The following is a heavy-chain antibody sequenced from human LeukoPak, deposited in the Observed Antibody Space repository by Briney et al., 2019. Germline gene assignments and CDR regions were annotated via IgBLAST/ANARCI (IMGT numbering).Heavy chain of an antibody. CDR1: GFTFSGYG. CDR2: TSYDGSNK. J-gene: IGHJ6*02. D-gene: IGHD3-22*01. CDR3: AKGHYDSSSNYYYYGMDV. V-gene: IGHV3-30*18. Sequence: PGRSLRLSCAASGFTFSGYGMHWVRQAPGKGLEWVAVTSYDGSNKFYADSVKGRFTISRDNSKNTLYLQMNSLRAEDTAVYYCAKGHYDSSSNYYYYGMDVWGQGTTVTVSS.